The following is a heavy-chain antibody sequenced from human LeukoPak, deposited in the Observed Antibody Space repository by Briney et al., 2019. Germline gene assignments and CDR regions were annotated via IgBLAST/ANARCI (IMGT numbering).Heavy chain of an antibody. CDR1: GFTFSNYW. J-gene: IGHJ4*02. V-gene: IGHV3-7*01. CDR3: ARDRQIAY. CDR2: IKQDGSEK. Sequence: GGSLRLSCAASGFTFSNYWLTWVRQAPGQGLEWVANIKQDGSEKHYVDSVKGRFTISRDNAKNSLYLQMDSLRAEDTAAYYCARDRQIAYWGQGTLVTVSS.